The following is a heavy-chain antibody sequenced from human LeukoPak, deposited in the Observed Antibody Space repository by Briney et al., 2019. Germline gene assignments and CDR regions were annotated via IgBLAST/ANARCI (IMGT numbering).Heavy chain of an antibody. V-gene: IGHV1-2*02. Sequence: ASVKVSCTASGYTFTGYYMHWVRQAPGQGLEWMGWINPNSGGTNYAQKFQGRVTMTRDTSISTDYMELSRLRSDDTAVYYCARVLGDSSGYYVHFDYWGQGTLVTVSS. CDR3: ARVLGDSSGYYVHFDY. D-gene: IGHD3-22*01. J-gene: IGHJ4*02. CDR1: GYTFTGYY. CDR2: INPNSGGT.